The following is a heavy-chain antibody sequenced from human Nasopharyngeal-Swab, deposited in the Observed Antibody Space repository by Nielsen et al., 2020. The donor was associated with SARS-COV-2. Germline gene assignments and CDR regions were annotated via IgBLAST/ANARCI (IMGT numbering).Heavy chain of an antibody. CDR3: ARDEEYSSSVKFHYYYGMDV. CDR1: GGSISSGSYY. CDR2: IYTSGST. D-gene: IGHD6-6*01. Sequence: SETLSLTCTVFGGSISSGSYYWSWIRQPAGKGLEWIGRIYTSGSTNYNPSLKSRVTISVDTSKNQFSLKLSSVTAADTAVYYCARDEEYSSSVKFHYYYGMDVWGQGTTVTVSS. V-gene: IGHV4-61*02. J-gene: IGHJ6*02.